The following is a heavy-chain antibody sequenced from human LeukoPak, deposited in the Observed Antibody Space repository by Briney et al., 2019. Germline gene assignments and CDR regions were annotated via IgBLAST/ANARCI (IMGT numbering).Heavy chain of an antibody. CDR3: AKDLYNWNEHYFDY. Sequence: GGSLRLSCAASGFTFDDHGMSWVRQAPGKGLEWVSGISWNSGSIGYADSVKGRFTISRDNAKNSLYLQMNSLRAEDTALYYCAKDLYNWNEHYFDYWGQGTLVTVSS. D-gene: IGHD1-1*01. J-gene: IGHJ4*02. V-gene: IGHV3-9*01. CDR2: ISWNSGSI. CDR1: GFTFDDHG.